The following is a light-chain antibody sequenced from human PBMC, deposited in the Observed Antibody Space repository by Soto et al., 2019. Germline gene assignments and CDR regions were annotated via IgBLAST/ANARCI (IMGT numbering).Light chain of an antibody. J-gene: IGKJ5*01. Sequence: IGVSKSASTLSLSPGERATPFCQGCQSISSTYLAWYQQKPGQAPRLLIYRAFSRATGIPDRFSGSGSGTDFSLTISKLYPEDIAVYYCQQYGVSPPTTFGQETRL. CDR2: RAF. V-gene: IGKV3-20*01. CDR3: QQYGVSPPTT. CDR1: QSISSTY.